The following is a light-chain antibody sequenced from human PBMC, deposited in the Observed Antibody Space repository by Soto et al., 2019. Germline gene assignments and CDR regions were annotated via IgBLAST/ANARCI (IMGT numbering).Light chain of an antibody. Sequence: ESVLTQSPGTLSLSPGERATLSCRASQSVSNNYLAWYQQGPGQPPRLLIYRASSRATGIPARFSGSGSGTEFTLTINSLQSEDFAVYYCQQYQNLWTFGQGTKV. CDR1: QSVSNN. V-gene: IGKV3-15*01. J-gene: IGKJ1*01. CDR2: RAS. CDR3: QQYQNLWT.